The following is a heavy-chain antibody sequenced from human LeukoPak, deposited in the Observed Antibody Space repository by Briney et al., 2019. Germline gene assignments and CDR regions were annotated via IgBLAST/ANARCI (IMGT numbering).Heavy chain of an antibody. D-gene: IGHD5-18*01. CDR2: IYSGGST. CDR1: GSTVSSNY. Sequence: GGSLRLSCAASGSTVSSNYMSWVRQAPGKGLEWVSVIYSGGSTYYADSVKGRFTISRDNSKNTLYLQMNSLRAEDTAVYYCAKEGYSYGFSPNWFDPWGQGTLVTVSS. V-gene: IGHV3-53*01. CDR3: AKEGYSYGFSPNWFDP. J-gene: IGHJ5*02.